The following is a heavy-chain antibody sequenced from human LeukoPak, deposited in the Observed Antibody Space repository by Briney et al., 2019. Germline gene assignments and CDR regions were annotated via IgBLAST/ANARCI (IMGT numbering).Heavy chain of an antibody. CDR2: IYYSGST. Sequence: SETLSLTCTVSGGSISSYYWSWIRQPPGQGLEWIGYIYYSGSTNYNPSLTSRVTISVDTSKNKFSLKLSSVTAADTAVYYCARVDTAMEFDYWGQGTLVTVSS. V-gene: IGHV4-59*01. J-gene: IGHJ4*02. CDR1: GGSISSYY. D-gene: IGHD5-18*01. CDR3: ARVDTAMEFDY.